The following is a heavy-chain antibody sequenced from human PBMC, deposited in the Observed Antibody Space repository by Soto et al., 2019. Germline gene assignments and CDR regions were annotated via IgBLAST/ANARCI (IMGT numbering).Heavy chain of an antibody. CDR1: GDSISSSY. Sequence: QVQLQESGPGLVEPSETLSLTCSVSGDSISSSYWSWIRQPPGKGLEWIGYIYYSGGTNYNPSLKSRVTISLDTSKNQFSLKVSSVTAADTAVYYCARGYDWFDPWGQGTLVTVSS. J-gene: IGHJ5*02. CDR3: ARGYDWFDP. CDR2: IYYSGGT. V-gene: IGHV4-59*01. D-gene: IGHD5-12*01.